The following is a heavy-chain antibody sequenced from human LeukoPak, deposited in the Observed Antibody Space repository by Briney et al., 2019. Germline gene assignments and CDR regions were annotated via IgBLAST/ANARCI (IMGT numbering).Heavy chain of an antibody. Sequence: ASVKVSCKASGYTFTSYYMHWVRQAPGQGLEWMGIINPSGGSTSYAQKFQGRVTLTRDMSTSTDYMELRSPKSEDTAVYYCARDNSVGDIAWWFDPWGQGTLVTVSS. J-gene: IGHJ5*02. CDR1: GYTFTSYY. CDR3: ARDNSVGDIAWWFDP. CDR2: INPSGGST. V-gene: IGHV1-46*01. D-gene: IGHD3-10*01.